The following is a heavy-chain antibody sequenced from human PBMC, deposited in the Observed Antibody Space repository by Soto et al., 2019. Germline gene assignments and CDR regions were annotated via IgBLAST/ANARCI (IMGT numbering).Heavy chain of an antibody. CDR2: IYYSGIS. J-gene: IGHJ6*02. V-gene: IGHV4-61*01. CDR3: ARIVGSHYEMDV. D-gene: IGHD1-26*01. Sequence: SETLSLTCTISGGSVSSTSYYWSWLRQPPGKGLEWIGYIYYSGISHYTPSLKSRVTILLDMSKNQFSLKLSYVTAVDTAIYHCARIVGSHYEMDVWGQGTTVTVSS. CDR1: GGSVSSTSYY.